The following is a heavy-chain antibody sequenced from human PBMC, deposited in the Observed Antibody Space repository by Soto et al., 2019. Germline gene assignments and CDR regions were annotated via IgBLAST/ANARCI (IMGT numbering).Heavy chain of an antibody. Sequence: QVQLQESGPGLVKPSQTLSLTCTVSGGSITNDDYYWNWIRQLPGKGLEWIGYIHNSGTTDYNPSLKGRVTISADTSKSQFSRKLSSVTAADTAVYFCARQKQWLSPFDDWGQGTLVTVSS. CDR2: IHNSGTT. D-gene: IGHD6-19*01. V-gene: IGHV4-31*03. CDR1: GGSITNDDYY. CDR3: ARQKQWLSPFDD. J-gene: IGHJ4*02.